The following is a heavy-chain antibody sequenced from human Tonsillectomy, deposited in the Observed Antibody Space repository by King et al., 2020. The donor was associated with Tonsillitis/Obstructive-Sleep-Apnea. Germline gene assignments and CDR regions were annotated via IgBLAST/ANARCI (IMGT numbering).Heavy chain of an antibody. CDR1: GGSFSGYY. D-gene: IGHD2-2*01. CDR2: INHSGST. Sequence: VQLQQWGAGLLKPSETLSLTCAVYGGSFSGYYWSWIRQPPGKGLEWIGEINHSGSTNYNPSLKSRVTISVDTSKNQFSLKLSSVTAADTAVYYCARGEVVVVPAARYYYYYMDGWGKGTTVTVSS. V-gene: IGHV4-34*01. CDR3: ARGEVVVVPAARYYYYYMDG. J-gene: IGHJ6*03.